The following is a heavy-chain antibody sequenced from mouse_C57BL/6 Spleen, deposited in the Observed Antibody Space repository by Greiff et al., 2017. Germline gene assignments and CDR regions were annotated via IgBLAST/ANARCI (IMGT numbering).Heavy chain of an antibody. V-gene: IGHV3-6*01. CDR2: ISYDGSN. D-gene: IGHD1-1*01. J-gene: IGHJ1*03. Sequence: EVKLQESGPGLVKPSQSLSLTCSVTGYSITSGYYWNWIRQFPGNKLEWMGYISYDGSNNYNPSLKNRISITRDTSKNQFFLKLNSVTTEDTATYYCARGGYYGSSYVFYWYFDVWGTGTTVTVSS. CDR3: ARGGYYGSSYVFYWYFDV. CDR1: GYSITSGYY.